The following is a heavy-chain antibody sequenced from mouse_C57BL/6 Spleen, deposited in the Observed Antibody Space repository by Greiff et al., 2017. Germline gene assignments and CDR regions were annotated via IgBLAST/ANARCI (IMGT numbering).Heavy chain of an antibody. D-gene: IGHD1-1*01. CDR3: ARAHYYGSSYCDD. Sequence: VQLQQSGPELVKPGASVKIPCKASGYTFTDYNMDWVKQSHGKSLEWIGDINPNNGGTIYNQKFKGKATLTVDKSSSTAYMELRSLTSEDTAVYYCARAHYYGSSYCDDWGEGTTLTVSS. V-gene: IGHV1-18*01. CDR2: INPNNGGT. CDR1: GYTFTDYN. J-gene: IGHJ2*01.